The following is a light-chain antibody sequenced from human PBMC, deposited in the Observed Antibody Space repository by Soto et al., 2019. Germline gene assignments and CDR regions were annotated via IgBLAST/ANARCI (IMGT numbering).Light chain of an antibody. J-gene: IGKJ3*01. CDR1: QSITTN. CDR3: QQFHNWPLLT. CDR2: GAS. V-gene: IGKV3-15*01. Sequence: EIVMTQSPATLSVSPGERATLSCRASQSITTNLAWYQQKPGQAPRLLIYGASTRATGVPARFSGSGSGTEFTLTISSLQSEDLAVYYCQQFHNWPLLTFGPGTKVDLK.